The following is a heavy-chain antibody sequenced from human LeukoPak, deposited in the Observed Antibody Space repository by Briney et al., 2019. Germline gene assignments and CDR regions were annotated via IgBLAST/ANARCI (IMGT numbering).Heavy chain of an antibody. CDR1: GFTFSSYW. D-gene: IGHD6-13*01. CDR3: ARLIEGAGFDY. Sequence: GGSLRLSCAASGFTFSSYWMHWVRQAPGKGLVWVSHINPDGSSTTYADSVKGRFIISRDNARNSLYLQMNSLRADDTAVYYCARLIEGAGFDYWGQGTLVTVSS. CDR2: INPDGSST. V-gene: IGHV3-74*01. J-gene: IGHJ4*02.